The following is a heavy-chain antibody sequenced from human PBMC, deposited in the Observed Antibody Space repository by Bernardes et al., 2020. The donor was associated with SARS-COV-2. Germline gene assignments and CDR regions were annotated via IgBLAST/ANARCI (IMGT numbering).Heavy chain of an antibody. D-gene: IGHD6-13*01. J-gene: IGHJ6*02. CDR3: ARGAWITDHWYQYGIDV. V-gene: IGHV1-2*04. CDR1: GYVLTGYY. Sequence: ASVKVSCKLSGYVLTGYYFHWVRQAPGQGLEWMGWINPNSGATHYAQKFQGWVTMTRDTSISTTYMELSRLRSDDTAVYYCARGAWITDHWYQYGIDVWGQGTTVTVSS. CDR2: INPNSGAT.